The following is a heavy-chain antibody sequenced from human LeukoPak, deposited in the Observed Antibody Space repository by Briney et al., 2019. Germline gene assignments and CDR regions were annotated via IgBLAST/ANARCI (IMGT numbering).Heavy chain of an antibody. D-gene: IGHD2-2*01. CDR1: GFTFSSYS. J-gene: IGHJ4*02. CDR3: ARDHLYCSSTSCYANYFDY. V-gene: IGHV3-21*01. Sequence: TGGSLRLSCAASGFTFSSYSMNWVRQAPGKGLEWVSSISSSSSYIYYADSVKGRFTISRDNAKNSLYLQMNSLRAEDTAVYYCARDHLYCSSTSCYANYFDYWGQGTLVTVSS. CDR2: ISSSSSYI.